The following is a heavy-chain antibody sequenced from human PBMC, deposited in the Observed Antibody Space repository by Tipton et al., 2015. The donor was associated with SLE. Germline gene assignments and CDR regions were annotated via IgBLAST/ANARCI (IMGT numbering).Heavy chain of an antibody. J-gene: IGHJ4*02. Sequence: TLSLTCTVSGGSISSYYWSWIRQPPGKGLEWIGYIYYSGSPNYNPSLKSRVTISVDTSKNQFSLKLSSVTAADTAVYYCAREFRVDTAWRFDYWGQGTLVTVSS. CDR1: GGSISSYY. V-gene: IGHV4-59*01. D-gene: IGHD5-18*01. CDR3: AREFRVDTAWRFDY. CDR2: IYYSGSP.